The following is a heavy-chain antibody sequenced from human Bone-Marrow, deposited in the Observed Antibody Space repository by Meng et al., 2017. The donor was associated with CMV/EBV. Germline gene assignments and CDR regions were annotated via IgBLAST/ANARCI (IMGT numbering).Heavy chain of an antibody. CDR1: GYTFTSYG. CDR2: IIPILGIA. D-gene: IGHD3-10*01. CDR3: ARGLHAYYYGSGSYYNGFDP. J-gene: IGHJ5*02. V-gene: IGHV1-69*10. Sequence: SVKVSCKASGYTFTSYGISWVRQAPGQGLEWMGGIIPILGIANYAQKFQGRVTITADKSTSTAYMELSSLRSEDTAVYYCARGLHAYYYGSGSYYNGFDPWGQGTLVTVSS.